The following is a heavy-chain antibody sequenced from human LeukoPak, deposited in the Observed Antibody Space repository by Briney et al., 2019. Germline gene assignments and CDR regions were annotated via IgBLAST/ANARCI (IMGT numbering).Heavy chain of an antibody. J-gene: IGHJ6*03. D-gene: IGHD2-15*01. Sequence: SETLSLTCTVSGGSVSTGSYYWSWIRQPPGKGLEWIGYIYYSGSTNYNPSLKSRVTISVDTSKNQFSLKLSSVTAADTAVYYCARSVEGYCSGGSCYSYYYYMDVWGKGTTVTVSS. V-gene: IGHV4-61*01. CDR1: GGSVSTGSYY. CDR2: IYYSGST. CDR3: ARSVEGYCSGGSCYSYYYYMDV.